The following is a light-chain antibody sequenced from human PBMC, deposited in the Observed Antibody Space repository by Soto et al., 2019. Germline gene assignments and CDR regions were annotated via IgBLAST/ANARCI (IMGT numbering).Light chain of an antibody. CDR2: AAS. V-gene: IGKV1-39*01. CDR1: QSIGRY. Sequence: DIQMTQSPSSLSASVEDRVIITCRASQSIGRYLNWYQQKPGKAPKLLIYAASSLQSGVPSRFSGSGSGTDFILSISSLQPEDFATYYCQQSYSTLITFGQGTRLEIK. J-gene: IGKJ5*01. CDR3: QQSYSTLIT.